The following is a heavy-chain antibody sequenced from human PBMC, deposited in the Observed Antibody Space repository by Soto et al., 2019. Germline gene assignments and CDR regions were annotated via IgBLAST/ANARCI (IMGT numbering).Heavy chain of an antibody. V-gene: IGHV4-59*01. J-gene: IGHJ4*02. CDR2: IYYSGST. CDR1: GGSISSYY. CDR3: ARAHFGCSGGSCYSTFDY. Sequence: PSETLSLTCTVSGGSISSYYWSLIRQPPGKGLEWIGYIYYSGSTNYNPSLKSRVTISVDTSKNQFSLKLSSVTAADTAVYYCARAHFGCSGGSCYSTFDYWGQGTLVTVS. D-gene: IGHD2-15*01.